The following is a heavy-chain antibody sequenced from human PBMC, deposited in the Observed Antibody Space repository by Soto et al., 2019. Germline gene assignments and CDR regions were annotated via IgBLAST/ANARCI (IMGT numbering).Heavy chain of an antibody. V-gene: IGHV4-39*02. CDR2: IYYSGTT. J-gene: IGHJ5*02. CDR1: GDSISSSNYY. CDR3: ARSNSGYYKWFHP. Sequence: SETLSLACTVSGDSISSSNYYWGWIRQPPGKGLEWIANIYYSGTTYCNPSLKSRVAISVDTSKNHFSLKLSSVTAADTAIYYCARSNSGYYKWFHPWGQVTVVT. D-gene: IGHD3-22*01.